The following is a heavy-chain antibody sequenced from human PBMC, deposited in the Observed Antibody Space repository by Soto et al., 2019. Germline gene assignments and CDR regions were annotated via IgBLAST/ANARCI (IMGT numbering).Heavy chain of an antibody. V-gene: IGHV3-48*02. D-gene: IGHD4-17*01. CDR1: GFTFSKYS. CDR2: ISGSSSTI. CDR3: FYGDQGTFDI. J-gene: IGHJ3*02. Sequence: EVQLVESGGGLVQPGGSLRLSCAASGFTFSKYSLNWVRQAPGKGLEWVSYISGSSSTIYYTNSVKGRFTISRDNAKNSLYLQMNSLRDEDTAVYYRFYGDQGTFDIWGQGTMVTVSS.